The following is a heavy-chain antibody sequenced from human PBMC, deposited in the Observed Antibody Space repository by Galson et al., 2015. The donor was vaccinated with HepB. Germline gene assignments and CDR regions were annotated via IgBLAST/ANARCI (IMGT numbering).Heavy chain of an antibody. D-gene: IGHD3-22*01. V-gene: IGHV1-69*13. Sequence: SVKVSCKASGGTFSSYAISWVRQAPGQGLEWMGGIIPIFGTANYAQKFQGRVTITADESTSTAYMELSSLRSEDTAVYYCARDGSSAGRSDYFDYWGQGTLVTVSS. CDR3: ARDGSSAGRSDYFDY. CDR1: GGTFSSYA. CDR2: IIPIFGTA. J-gene: IGHJ4*02.